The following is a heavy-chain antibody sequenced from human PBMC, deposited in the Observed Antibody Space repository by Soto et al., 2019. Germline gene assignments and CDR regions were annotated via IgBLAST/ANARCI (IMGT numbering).Heavy chain of an antibody. CDR2: INPNSGGT. CDR3: SRVSYCTNGVCYHNWFDP. D-gene: IGHD2-8*01. Sequence: ASVKVLLQGFWIHLHRLLYALVRQAPGQGLEWMGWINPNSGGTNYAQKFQGRVTMTRDTSISTAYMELSRLRSDDTAVYYFSRVSYCTNGVCYHNWFDPWGQGTLVTVSS. V-gene: IGHV1-2*02. J-gene: IGHJ5*02. CDR1: IHLHRLL.